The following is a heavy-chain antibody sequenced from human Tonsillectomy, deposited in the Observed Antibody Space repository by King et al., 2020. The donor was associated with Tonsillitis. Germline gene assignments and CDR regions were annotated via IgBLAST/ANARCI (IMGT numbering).Heavy chain of an antibody. CDR1: GYYFTSFW. D-gene: IGHD6-6*01. CDR3: ARNYSSSPDYLDL. CDR2: IYPADSDT. J-gene: IGHJ4*02. V-gene: IGHV5-51*01. Sequence: VQLVESGAEVKKPGESLKISCPASGYYFTSFWIAWVRQMPGKGLEWMGIIYPADSDTSYGPSFQGQVTISVDKSDNTAYLQRSSLQVAATAIYYCARNYSSSPDYLDLWGQGTLVTVSS.